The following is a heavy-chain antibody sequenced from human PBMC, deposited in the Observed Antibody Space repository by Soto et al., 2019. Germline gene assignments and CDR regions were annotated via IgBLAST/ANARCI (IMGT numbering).Heavy chain of an antibody. D-gene: IGHD3-16*01. CDR2: IYYSGST. Sequence: QVQLQESGPGLVKPSQTLSLTCTVSGGSISSGGYYWSWIRQHPGKGLEWIGYIYYSGSTYYNPSLKSRVTISVDTSKNQFSLKLSSVTAADTAVYYSARGTAGGLRTNYYYMDVWGKVTTVTVSS. V-gene: IGHV4-31*03. CDR3: ARGTAGGLRTNYYYMDV. CDR1: GGSISSGGYY. J-gene: IGHJ6*03.